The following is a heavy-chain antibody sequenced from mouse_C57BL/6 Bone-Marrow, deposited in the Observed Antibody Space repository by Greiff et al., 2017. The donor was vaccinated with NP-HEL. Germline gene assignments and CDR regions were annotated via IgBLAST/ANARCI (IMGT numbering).Heavy chain of an antibody. CDR2: IRSKSNNYAT. J-gene: IGHJ3*01. CDR1: GFSFNTYA. V-gene: IGHV10-1*01. Sequence: EVQRVESGGGLVQPKGSLKLSCAASGFSFNTYAMNWVRQAPGKGLEWVARIRSKSNNYATYYADSVKDRFTISRDDSESMLYLQMNNLKTEDTAMYYCVRHNYYGSSYPFAYWGQGTLVTVSA. D-gene: IGHD1-1*01. CDR3: VRHNYYGSSYPFAY.